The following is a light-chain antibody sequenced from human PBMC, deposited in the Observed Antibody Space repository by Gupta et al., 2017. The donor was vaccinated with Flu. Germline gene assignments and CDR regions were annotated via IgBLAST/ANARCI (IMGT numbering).Light chain of an antibody. V-gene: IGLV2-11*01. CDR1: STDVGAYEY. Sequence: HSALTQPRSVSGSPGQSVSISCTGTSTDVGAYEYVSWFQQYPDKAPKLIIDDVSQRPSGVPDRFSGSKAGNTASMTIPGLQTEDEADYYCCSYEGSNSFEVFGGGTKLTVL. J-gene: IGLJ3*02. CDR3: CSYEGSNSFEV. CDR2: DVS.